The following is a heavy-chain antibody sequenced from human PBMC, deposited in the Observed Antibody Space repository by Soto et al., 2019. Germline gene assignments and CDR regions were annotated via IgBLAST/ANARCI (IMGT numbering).Heavy chain of an antibody. V-gene: IGHV1-46*01. CDR3: ARVWIAVARKTDAFDI. D-gene: IGHD6-19*01. CDR1: GYTFTSYC. CDR2: INPSGGST. J-gene: IGHJ3*02. Sequence: ASVKVSCKASGYTFTSYCMHWVRQAPGQGLEWMGIINPSGGSTSYAQKFQGRVTMTRNTSISTAYMELSSLRSEDTALYYCARVWIAVARKTDAFDIWGQGTMVTVSS.